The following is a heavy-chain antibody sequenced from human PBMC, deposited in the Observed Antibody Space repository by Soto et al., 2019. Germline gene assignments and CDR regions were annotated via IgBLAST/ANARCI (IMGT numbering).Heavy chain of an antibody. CDR1: GFTFRNYD. CDR2: ISAAGDP. V-gene: IGHV3-13*05. J-gene: IGHJ6*02. Sequence: EVQLVESGGGLVQPGGSLRLSCEASGFTFRNYDMHWVRQGTGKGLEWVSGISAAGDPDYADSVEGRFTISRDNAKNSFFLQMNGLRFGDKAVSYGVRTDRACYGLTVGGQGTTVIVSS. CDR3: VRTDRACYGLTV.